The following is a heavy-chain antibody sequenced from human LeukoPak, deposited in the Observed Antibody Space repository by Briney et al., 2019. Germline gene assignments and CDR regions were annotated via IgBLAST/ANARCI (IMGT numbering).Heavy chain of an antibody. Sequence: SVKVSCKASGYTFTSYAISWVRQAPGQGLEWMGGIIPIFGTANYAQKFQGRVTITADESTSTAYMELSSLRSEDTAVYYCARHGYDSSGYWRPNYYYYGMDVWGQGTTVTVSS. V-gene: IGHV1-69*13. J-gene: IGHJ6*02. CDR3: ARHGYDSSGYWRPNYYYYGMDV. CDR2: IIPIFGTA. CDR1: GYTFTSYA. D-gene: IGHD3-22*01.